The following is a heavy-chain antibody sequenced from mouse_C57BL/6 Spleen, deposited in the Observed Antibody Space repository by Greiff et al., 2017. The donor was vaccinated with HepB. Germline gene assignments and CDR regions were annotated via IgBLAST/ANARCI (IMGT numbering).Heavy chain of an antibody. V-gene: IGHV14-4*01. CDR3: TRDYDRAWFAY. CDR1: GFNIKDDY. J-gene: IGHJ3*01. CDR2: IDPENGDT. D-gene: IGHD2-4*01. Sequence: EVQLQQSGAEPVRPGASVKLSCTASGFNIKDDYMHWVKQRPEQGLEWIGWIDPENGDTEYASKFQGKATITADTSSNTAYLQLSSLTSEDTAVYYCTRDYDRAWFAYWGQGTLVTVSA.